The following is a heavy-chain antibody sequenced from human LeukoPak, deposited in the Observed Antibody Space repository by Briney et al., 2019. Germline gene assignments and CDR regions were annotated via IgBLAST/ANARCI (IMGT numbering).Heavy chain of an antibody. J-gene: IGHJ6*03. D-gene: IGHD3-10*01. CDR3: ARGKMVRGGKIYYYYYMDV. Sequence: ASVKVSCKASGYTFTSYDINWVRQATGQGVEWMGWMNPNSGNTGYAQKFQGRVTMTRNTSISTAYMELSSLRSEDTAVYYCARGKMVRGGKIYYYYYMDVWGKGTTATVSS. V-gene: IGHV1-8*01. CDR2: MNPNSGNT. CDR1: GYTFTSYD.